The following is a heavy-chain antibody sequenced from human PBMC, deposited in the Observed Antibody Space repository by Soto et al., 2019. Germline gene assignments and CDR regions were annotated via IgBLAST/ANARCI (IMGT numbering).Heavy chain of an antibody. CDR3: ASNSYGYTFYDD. V-gene: IGHV4-30-4*01. CDR2: IYYSGST. Sequence: SETLSLTCTVSGGSISSGDYYWSWIRQPPGKGLEWIGYIYYSGSTYYNPSLKSRVTISVDTSKNQFSLKLSSVTAADTPVYYCASNSYGYTFYDDWGQGTLVTVSS. D-gene: IGHD5-18*01. J-gene: IGHJ4*02. CDR1: GGSISSGDYY.